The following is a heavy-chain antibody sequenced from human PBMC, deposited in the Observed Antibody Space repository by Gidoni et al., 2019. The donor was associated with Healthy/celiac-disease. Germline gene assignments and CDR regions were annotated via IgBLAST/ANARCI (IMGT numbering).Heavy chain of an antibody. CDR1: GGTFSSYA. D-gene: IGHD1-20*01. J-gene: IGHJ4*02. CDR2: IIPIFGTA. Sequence: QVQLVQSGAEVMKPGSSVKMSCKAPGGTFSSYALSWVRQAPGQGLEWLGGIIPIFGTANYAQKFQGRVTITADESTSTAYMELSSLRSEDTAVYYCARDRDNWTRRGLDYWGQGTLVTVSS. V-gene: IGHV1-69*01. CDR3: ARDRDNWTRRGLDY.